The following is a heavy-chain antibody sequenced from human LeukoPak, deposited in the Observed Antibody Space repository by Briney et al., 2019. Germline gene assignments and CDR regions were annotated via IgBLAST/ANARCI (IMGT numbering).Heavy chain of an antibody. J-gene: IGHJ4*02. CDR3: AINDGSGSYFKSDF. Sequence: SETLSLTCAVYGGSFSGYYWSWVRQPPGKGLEWIGEINQSGSTNYNPSLKSRVTISIDTSKNQFSLKMTSVTAADTAMYYCAINDGSGSYFKSDFWSQGTLVTVSS. CDR2: INQSGST. V-gene: IGHV4-34*01. D-gene: IGHD3-10*01. CDR1: GGSFSGYY.